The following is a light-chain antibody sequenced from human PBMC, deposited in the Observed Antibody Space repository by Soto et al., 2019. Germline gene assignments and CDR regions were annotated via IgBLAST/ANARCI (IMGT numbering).Light chain of an antibody. CDR1: QSISNY. J-gene: IGKJ1*01. CDR2: AAS. CDR3: QQNYSTRRT. Sequence: DIQMTQSPSSLSASVGGRVTITCRASQSISNYLNWYQQKPGKAPKLLIYAASSLQSGVPSRFSGSGSGTEFTLTISSLQREDFATYHCQQNYSTRRTFGQGTKVDIK. V-gene: IGKV1-39*01.